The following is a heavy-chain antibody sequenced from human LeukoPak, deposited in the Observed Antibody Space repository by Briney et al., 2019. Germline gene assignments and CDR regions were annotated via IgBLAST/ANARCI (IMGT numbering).Heavy chain of an antibody. V-gene: IGHV1-2*02. D-gene: IGHD3-22*01. CDR2: INSKSGGT. CDR1: VYTFTDYH. CDR3: ARDIGQDNSGYRGCLDP. Sequence: ASVTVSCKASVYTFTDYHIHWVRQAPGQGLEWMGWINSKSGGTNYAQKFQGRVTMTRDTSISTAYMELSRLRSDDTAVYYCARDIGQDNSGYRGCLDPWGQGTLVTVSS. J-gene: IGHJ5*02.